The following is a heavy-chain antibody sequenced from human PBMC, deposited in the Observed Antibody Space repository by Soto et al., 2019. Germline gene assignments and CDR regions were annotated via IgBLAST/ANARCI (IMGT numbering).Heavy chain of an antibody. J-gene: IGHJ3*02. CDR2: SDFDGTGT. CDR1: GLSLSNYW. CDR3: GSIFEI. V-gene: IGHV3-74*01. Sequence: EVQLVASGGGLVQPGGSLRLSCEASGLSLSNYWMHWVRQAPGEGLEWVSRSDFDGTGTSYADSVKGRFTISRDNAKNMLYLQMISLSVEDSAVYYCGSIFEIWGQGTMVAVSS.